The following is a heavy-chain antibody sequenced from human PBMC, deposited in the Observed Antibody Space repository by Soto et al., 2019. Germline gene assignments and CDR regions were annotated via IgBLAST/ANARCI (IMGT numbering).Heavy chain of an antibody. J-gene: IGHJ4*02. V-gene: IGHV4-34*01. D-gene: IGHD2-2*01. CDR1: GGSFSGYY. Sequence: QVQLQQWGAGLLKPSETLSLTCAVYGGSFSGYYWSWIRQPPGKGLEWIGEINHSGSTNYNPSLKSRVTISVDTSKNQFSLKLSSVTAADTAVYYCARDQRQLPFRYWGQGTLVTVSS. CDR2: INHSGST. CDR3: ARDQRQLPFRY.